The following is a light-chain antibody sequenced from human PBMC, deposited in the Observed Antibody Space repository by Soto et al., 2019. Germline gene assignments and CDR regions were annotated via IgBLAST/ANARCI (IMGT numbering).Light chain of an antibody. V-gene: IGLV2-14*01. Sequence: QSVLTQPASASGSPGQSITISCTGTSSDVGGYNYVSWYQQHPGKAPKLMIYEVSNRPSGVSNRFSGSKSGNTASLTITGLQAEDEADYYCTSYKSSINLRNWVFGGGTKLTVL. CDR1: SSDVGGYNY. CDR3: TSYKSSINLRNWV. J-gene: IGLJ3*02. CDR2: EVS.